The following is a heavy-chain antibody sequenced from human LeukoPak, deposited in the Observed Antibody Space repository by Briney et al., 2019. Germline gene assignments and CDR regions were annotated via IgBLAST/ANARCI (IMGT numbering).Heavy chain of an antibody. V-gene: IGHV4-4*09. Sequence: SETLSLTCTVYGGSISSYYWSWIRRPPGKGLEWIGSIHTSGRSNYKPSPKSRVTISMDKSHNHFSLSQSDVNAVDSGVSFCERGSSRWGLKIFQFDHWGRGSLVTVSS. D-gene: IGHD1-26*01. CDR1: GGSISSYY. CDR2: IHTSGRS. J-gene: IGHJ4*02. CDR3: ERGSSRWGLKIFQFDH.